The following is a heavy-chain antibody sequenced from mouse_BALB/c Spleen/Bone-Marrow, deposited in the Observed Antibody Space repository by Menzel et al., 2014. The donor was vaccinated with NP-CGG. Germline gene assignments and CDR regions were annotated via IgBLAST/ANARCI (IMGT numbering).Heavy chain of an antibody. CDR3: ARVTDTFYYGSSYWYFDV. CDR2: ISSGGST. D-gene: IGHD1-1*01. Sequence: EVMLVESGGGLVKPGGSLKLSCAASGFTFSSYAMSWVRQTPEKRLEWVASISSGGSTYYPDSVKGRFTISRDNVRNILYLQMSSPRSEDTAMYYCARVTDTFYYGSSYWYFDVWGAGTTVTVSS. V-gene: IGHV5-6-5*01. CDR1: GFTFSSYA. J-gene: IGHJ1*01.